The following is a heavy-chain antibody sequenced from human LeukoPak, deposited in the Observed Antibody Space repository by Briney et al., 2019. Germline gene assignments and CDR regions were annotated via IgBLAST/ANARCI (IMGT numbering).Heavy chain of an antibody. J-gene: IGHJ4*02. V-gene: IGHV4-59*08. D-gene: IGHD4-17*01. CDR2: IYYSGST. CDR3: ARVPTVTFFGY. CDR1: GGSISSYY. Sequence: SETLSLTCTVSGGSISSYYWSWIRQPPGKGLEWIGYIYYSGSTNYNPSLKSRVTISLNTSKNQFSLKLSSVTAADTAVYYCARVPTVTFFGYWGQGTLVTVSS.